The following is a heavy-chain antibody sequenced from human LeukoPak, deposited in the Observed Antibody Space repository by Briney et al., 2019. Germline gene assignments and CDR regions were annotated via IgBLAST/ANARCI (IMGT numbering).Heavy chain of an antibody. CDR2: IYPAGSDT. CDR1: GYTFSSSW. D-gene: IGHD4-17*01. J-gene: IGHJ4*02. V-gene: IGHV5-51*01. CDR3: ARLYGHYFDY. Sequence: GESLKISCKGSGYTFSSSWIGWVRQMPGIGLEWMGSIYPAGSDTRYSPSFQGQVSISVDTSISTAYLQWSSLKASDTAMYYCARLYGHYFDYWGQGTLVTVSS.